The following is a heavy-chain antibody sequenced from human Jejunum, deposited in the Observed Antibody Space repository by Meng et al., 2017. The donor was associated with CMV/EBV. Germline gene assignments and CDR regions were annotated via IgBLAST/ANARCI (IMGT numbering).Heavy chain of an antibody. CDR2: ISAKDGYT. D-gene: IGHD1-26*01. V-gene: IGHV1-18*01. CDR3: ARAGAELTAHLDF. CDR1: GYAFTIFG. J-gene: IGHJ4*02. Sequence: QVQLVQAGAEVKKPGASVKVSCKASGYAFTIFGISWVRQAPGQGLEWMGWISAKDGYTKYAQQFHDRVTMTTDTSTSTAYMELRSLRSDDTAVYYCARAGAELTAHLDFWGQGTLVTVSS.